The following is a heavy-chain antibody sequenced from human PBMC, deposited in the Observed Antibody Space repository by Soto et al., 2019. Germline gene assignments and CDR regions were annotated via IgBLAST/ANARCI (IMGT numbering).Heavy chain of an antibody. Sequence: SETLSLTCSVSGGSLNNFYWNWIRQTAGKGLEWIGRIHASGNTNYNPSLKSRATLSVDTSKNQFSLKVRSVTAADTAVYYCARSSHKESWFDPWGQGTLVTVSS. CDR2: IHASGNT. CDR1: GGSLNNFY. V-gene: IGHV4-4*07. D-gene: IGHD6-19*01. CDR3: ARSSHKESWFDP. J-gene: IGHJ5*02.